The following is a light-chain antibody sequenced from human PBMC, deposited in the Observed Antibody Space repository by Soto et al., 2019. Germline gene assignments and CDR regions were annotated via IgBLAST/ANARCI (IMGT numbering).Light chain of an antibody. V-gene: IGLV2-14*01. CDR2: EVS. CDR1: SSDVGGYNY. J-gene: IGLJ1*01. Sequence: QSSLTQPASVSGSPGQSITISCTGTSSDVGGYNYVSWYQQHPGKAPKLMIYEVSDRPSGVSDRFSGSKSGNTASLTISGLQAEDEADYYCSSYTSSSTTYGVGNGTKVTVL. CDR3: SSYTSSSTTYG.